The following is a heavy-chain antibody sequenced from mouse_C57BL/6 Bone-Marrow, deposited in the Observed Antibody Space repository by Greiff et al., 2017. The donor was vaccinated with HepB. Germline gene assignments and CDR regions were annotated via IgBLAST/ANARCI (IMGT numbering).Heavy chain of an antibody. CDR3: ARSLTGTVAY. V-gene: IGHV1-64*01. D-gene: IGHD4-1*01. CDR2: IHPNSGST. CDR1: GYTFTSYW. J-gene: IGHJ3*01. Sequence: VQLKQPGAELVKPGASVKLSCKASGYTFTSYWMHWVKQRPGQGLEWIGMIHPNSGSTNYNEKFKSKATLTVDKSSSTAYMQLSSLTSEDSAVYYCARSLTGTVAYWGQGTLVTVSA.